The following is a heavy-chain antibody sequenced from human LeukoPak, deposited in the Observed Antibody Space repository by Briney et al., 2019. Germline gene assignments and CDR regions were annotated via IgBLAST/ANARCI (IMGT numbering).Heavy chain of an antibody. CDR1: GFTFSDYY. V-gene: IGHV3-11*05. CDR2: ISSSSRYT. CDR3: ARAGAVAGKYYFDY. J-gene: IGHJ4*02. Sequence: PGGSLRLSCAASGFTFSDYYMSWIRQAPGKGLDWISFISSSSRYTNYADSVEGRFTISRDNAKNSLYLQMNSLRAEDTAVYYCARAGAVAGKYYFDYWGQGTLVTVSS. D-gene: IGHD6-19*01.